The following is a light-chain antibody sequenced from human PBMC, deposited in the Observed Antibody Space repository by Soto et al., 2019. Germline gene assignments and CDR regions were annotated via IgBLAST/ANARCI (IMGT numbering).Light chain of an antibody. J-gene: IGLJ2*01. Sequence: QSALTQPASVSGSPGQSITISCTGTSNDVGGYNYVSWHQQHPGKAPKHIIYEVSNRPSGVSNRFSGSKSGNTASLTISGLRAEDEADYYCSSYAISSSLIIFGGGTKLTVL. V-gene: IGLV2-14*01. CDR3: SSYAISSSLII. CDR1: SNDVGGYNY. CDR2: EVS.